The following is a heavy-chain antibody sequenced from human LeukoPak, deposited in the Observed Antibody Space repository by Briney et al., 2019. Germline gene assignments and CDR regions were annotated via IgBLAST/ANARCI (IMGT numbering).Heavy chain of an antibody. V-gene: IGHV4-59*08. CDR2: IYYSGST. CDR1: GGSISSYY. D-gene: IGHD3-9*01. Sequence: PSETLSLTCTVSGGSISSYYWSWIRQPPGKGLEWIGYIYYSGSTNYNPSLKSRVTISVDTSKNQFSLKLSSVTAADTVVYYCATTQNYDILTGYPGLNYYYGMDVWGQGTTVTVSS. J-gene: IGHJ6*02. CDR3: ATTQNYDILTGYPGLNYYYGMDV.